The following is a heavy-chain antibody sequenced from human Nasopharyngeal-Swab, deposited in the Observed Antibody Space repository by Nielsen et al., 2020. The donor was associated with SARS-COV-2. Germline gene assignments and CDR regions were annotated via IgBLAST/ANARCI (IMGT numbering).Heavy chain of an antibody. J-gene: IGHJ6*02. CDR3: ASTPYSYAWGDYYYGMDV. V-gene: IGHV3-21*01. CDR1: GFTFSSDS. CDR2: ISSSSSYI. D-gene: IGHD5-18*01. Sequence: GESLKISCAASGFTFSSDSMNWVRQAPGKGLEWVSSISSSSSYIYYADSVKGRFTISRDNAKNSLYLQMNSLRDEDTAVYYCASTPYSYAWGDYYYGMDVWGQGTTVTVSS.